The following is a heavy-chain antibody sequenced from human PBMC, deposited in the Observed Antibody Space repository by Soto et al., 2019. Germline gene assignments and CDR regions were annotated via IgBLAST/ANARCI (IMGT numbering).Heavy chain of an antibody. D-gene: IGHD1-26*01. CDR1: GFSLSTNGVG. CDR2: IYWDGDK. V-gene: IGHV2-5*02. J-gene: IGHJ4*02. Sequence: QITLTESGPTLVKPTQTLTLTCTFSGFSLSTNGVGVGWIRQPPGKALEWLALIYWDGDKRYSPSLKSRLTITKDTSKNQVVLTMTNMDPVDTATYCCAHRRGAYYFDFWGLGTLVTVSS. CDR3: AHRRGAYYFDF.